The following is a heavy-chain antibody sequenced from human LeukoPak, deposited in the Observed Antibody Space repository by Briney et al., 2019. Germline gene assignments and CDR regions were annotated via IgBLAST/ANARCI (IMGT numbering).Heavy chain of an antibody. CDR2: IKTDGSST. J-gene: IGHJ4*02. CDR1: GFTFSTYW. V-gene: IGHV3-74*01. D-gene: IGHD7-27*01. Sequence: PGGSLRLSCAASGFTFSTYWMHWVRQAPGKGLVWVSRIKTDGSSTGYADSVKGRFTISRDSAKNTLYLQMNSLRAEDTALYYCARETTGDPFDYWGQGTLVTVSS. CDR3: ARETTGDPFDY.